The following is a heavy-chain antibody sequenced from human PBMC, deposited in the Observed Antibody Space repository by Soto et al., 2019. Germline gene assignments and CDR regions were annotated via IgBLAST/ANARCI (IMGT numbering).Heavy chain of an antibody. J-gene: IGHJ4*02. CDR1: GFTFSIYT. D-gene: IGHD1-1*01. CDR3: ARGASTISIDY. Sequence: EVQLVESGGGLVQPGGSLRLSCAASGFTFSIYTMHWVRQAPGKGLEYVSTISTNGGSTYYANSVKGRFTISRDNSKNTPYLQMGSLRAEDMAAYYCARGASTISIDYWGQGTLVTVSS. CDR2: ISTNGGST. V-gene: IGHV3-64*01.